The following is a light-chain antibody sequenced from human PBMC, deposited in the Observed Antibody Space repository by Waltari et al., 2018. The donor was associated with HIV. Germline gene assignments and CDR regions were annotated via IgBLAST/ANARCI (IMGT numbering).Light chain of an antibody. V-gene: IGKV1-39*01. CDR1: QTVNNK. CDR2: DAS. Sequence: DIQMSQSPSSLSASVGDSVTITCRASQTVNNKLNWYQQKPGEAPKVVIYDASTLESGVPSRFRGGGSRTDFTLTITSLQLDDFATYFCQPIFSYPLTFGPGTKVDI. J-gene: IGKJ3*01. CDR3: QPIFSYPLT.